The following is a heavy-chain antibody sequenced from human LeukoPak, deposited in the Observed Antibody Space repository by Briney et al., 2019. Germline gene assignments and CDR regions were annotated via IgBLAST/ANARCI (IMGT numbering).Heavy chain of an antibody. CDR2: IKQGGSEK. J-gene: IGHJ6*03. D-gene: IGHD2-21*02. Sequence: GGSLRLSCAASGFTFSSYWMSWVRQAPGKGLEWVANIKQGGSEKYYVDSVKGRFTISRDNAKSSLYLQMNSLRAEDTAVYYCARTYCGGDCRGYYYHYYMDVWGKGTTVTISS. V-gene: IGHV3-7*03. CDR1: GFTFSSYW. CDR3: ARTYCGGDCRGYYYHYYMDV.